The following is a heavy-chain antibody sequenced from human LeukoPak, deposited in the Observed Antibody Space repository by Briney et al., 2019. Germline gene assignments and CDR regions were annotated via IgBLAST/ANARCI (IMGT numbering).Heavy chain of an antibody. D-gene: IGHD3-10*01. CDR2: INTNTGNP. V-gene: IGHV7-4-1*02. CDR1: GYTFTSYA. J-gene: IGHJ6*02. CDR3: ARDLTKYYYGSGLEVYYYGMDV. Sequence: ASVKVSCKASGYTFTSYAMNWVRQAPGQGLEWMGWINTNTGNPTYAQGFTGRFVFSLDTSVSTAYLQISSLKVEDTAVYYCARDLTKYYYGSGLEVYYYGMDVWGQGTTVTVSS.